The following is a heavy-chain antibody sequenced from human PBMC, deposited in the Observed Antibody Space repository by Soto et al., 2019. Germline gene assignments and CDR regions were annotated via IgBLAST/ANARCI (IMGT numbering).Heavy chain of an antibody. CDR3: ARGTPYYDFWSGYSNFDY. CDR2: LSAYNDNT. CDR1: GYAFSSYG. J-gene: IGHJ4*02. V-gene: IGHV1-18*01. Sequence: QVQLVQSGAEVKKPGASVKVSCKASGYAFSSYGMIWVRQAPGQGLEWMGWLSAYNDNTNHAQKFQGSVTMTTDTSTSTAYMELRSLRSDDTAVYYCARGTPYYDFWSGYSNFDYWGQGTLVTVSS. D-gene: IGHD3-3*01.